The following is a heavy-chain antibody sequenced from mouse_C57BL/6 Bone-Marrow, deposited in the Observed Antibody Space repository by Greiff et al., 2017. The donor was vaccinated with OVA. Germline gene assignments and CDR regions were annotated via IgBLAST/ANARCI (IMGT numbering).Heavy chain of an antibody. V-gene: IGHV1-15*01. CDR2: IDPETGGT. CDR1: GYTFTDYE. Sequence: LQQSGAELVRPGASVTLSCKASGYTFTDYEMHWVKQTPVHGLEWIGAIDPETGGTAYNQKFKGKAILTADKSSSAAYMELRSLTSEDSAVYYCTRDVYAWFAYWGHGTLVTVSA. CDR3: TRDVYAWFAY. J-gene: IGHJ3*01. D-gene: IGHD2-3*01.